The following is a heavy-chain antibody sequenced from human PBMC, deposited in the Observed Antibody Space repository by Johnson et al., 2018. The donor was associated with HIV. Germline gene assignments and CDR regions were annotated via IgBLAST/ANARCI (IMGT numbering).Heavy chain of an antibody. V-gene: IGHV3-30-3*01. J-gene: IGHJ3*02. CDR3: ARATSWSGTGSIDAFDM. Sequence: QVQLVESGGGVVQPGRSLRLSCAASGFTFSSYAMHWVRQAPGKGLEWVAVISYDGSNKYYADSVKGRFTISRDNSKNTLYLQMNSLRGEDTAVYYCARATSWSGTGSIDAFDMWGQGTMVTVSS. CDR2: ISYDGSNK. D-gene: IGHD1-14*01. CDR1: GFTFSSYA.